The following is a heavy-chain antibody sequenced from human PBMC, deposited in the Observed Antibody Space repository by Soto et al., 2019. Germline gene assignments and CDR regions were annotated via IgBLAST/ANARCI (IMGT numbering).Heavy chain of an antibody. D-gene: IGHD5-12*01. CDR2: ISYDGSNK. Sequence: QVQLVESGGGVVQPGRSLRLSCAASGFTFSSYGMHWVRQAPGKGLEWVAVISYDGSNKYYADSVKGRFTISRGNSKNTLYLQMNSLRAEDTAVYYCAKAWVSEWLKWGYYYGMDVWGQGTTVTVSS. CDR1: GFTFSSYG. CDR3: AKAWVSEWLKWGYYYGMDV. J-gene: IGHJ6*02. V-gene: IGHV3-30*18.